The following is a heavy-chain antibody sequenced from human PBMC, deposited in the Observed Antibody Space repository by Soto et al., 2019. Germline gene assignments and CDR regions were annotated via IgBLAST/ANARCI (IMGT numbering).Heavy chain of an antibody. CDR3: ARGGKSSSSRASPIFDY. CDR2: INPSGGST. D-gene: IGHD6-6*01. J-gene: IGHJ4*02. V-gene: IGHV1-46*01. Sequence: ASVKVSCKASGYTFTSYYMHWVRQAPGQGLEWMGIINPSGGSTSYAQKFQGRVTMTRDTSTSTVYMELSSLRSEDTAVYYCARGGKSSSSRASPIFDYWGQGTLVTVSS. CDR1: GYTFTSYY.